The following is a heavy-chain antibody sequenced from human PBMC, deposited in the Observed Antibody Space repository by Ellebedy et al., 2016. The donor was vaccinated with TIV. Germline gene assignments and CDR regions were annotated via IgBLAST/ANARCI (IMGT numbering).Heavy chain of an antibody. CDR1: GFNFSSYA. Sequence: GESLKISCAASGFNFSSYAMSWVRQAPGKGLEWVSTITNSGGTTYYADSVKGRFTISRDNSKNTLYLQMNSLRAEDTALYYCTRAKAGTGSSDYWGQGTLVTVSS. CDR2: ITNSGGTT. CDR3: TRAKAGTGSSDY. D-gene: IGHD3-10*01. J-gene: IGHJ4*02. V-gene: IGHV3-23*01.